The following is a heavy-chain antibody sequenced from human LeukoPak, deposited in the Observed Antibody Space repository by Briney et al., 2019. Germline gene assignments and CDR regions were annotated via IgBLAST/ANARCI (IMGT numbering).Heavy chain of an antibody. CDR1: GAXISGSTYS. CDR2: IHYTGST. CDR3: ARTPAVPGTFDY. Sequence: SETLSLTCTVSGAXISGSTYSWGWIRQLPGKGLEWIGNIHYTGSTYYSPSLGSRVTVSVDTSKNQFSLKLTSVTAADTAVYYCARTPAVPGTFDYWGQGTLVIVSS. V-gene: IGHV4-39*01. D-gene: IGHD6-19*01. J-gene: IGHJ4*02.